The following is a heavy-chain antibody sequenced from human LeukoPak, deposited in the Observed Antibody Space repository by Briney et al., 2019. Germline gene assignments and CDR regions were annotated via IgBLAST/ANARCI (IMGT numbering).Heavy chain of an antibody. V-gene: IGHV3-33*01. D-gene: IGHD4/OR15-4a*01. CDR2: IWYDGSQK. CDR1: GFTFSSYG. CDR3: ARDLGHFSRGASYFDY. Sequence: GGSLRLSCATSGFTFSSYGFHWVRQALGKGLEWVAVIWYDGSQKYYLDSVKGRFTISRDSFDNTVYLQMNGLRAEDTAVYYCARDLGHFSRGASYFDYWGQGALVTVS. J-gene: IGHJ4*02.